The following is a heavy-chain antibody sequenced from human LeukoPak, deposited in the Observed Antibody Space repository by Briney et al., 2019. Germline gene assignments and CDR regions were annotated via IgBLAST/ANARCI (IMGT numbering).Heavy chain of an antibody. CDR2: IKSDGSDT. CDR1: GFTFSTYW. D-gene: IGHD5-18*01. Sequence: SGGSLRLSCAASGFTFSTYWMHWVRQAPGEGLVWVSRIKSDGSDTSYADSVKGRFTIFRDNAKNSLSLQMNSLRADDTAVYYCAREVLNTASAFDYWGQGTLVTVSS. V-gene: IGHV3-74*01. CDR3: AREVLNTASAFDY. J-gene: IGHJ4*02.